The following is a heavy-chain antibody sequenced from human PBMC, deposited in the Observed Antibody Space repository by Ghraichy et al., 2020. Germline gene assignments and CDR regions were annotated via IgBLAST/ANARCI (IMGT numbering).Heavy chain of an antibody. D-gene: IGHD2-2*01. J-gene: IGHJ6*03. CDR3: ARMGYCSSTSCSYYYYYMDV. V-gene: IGHV4-34*01. CDR2: INHSGST. CDR1: GGSFSGYY. Sequence: SQTLSLTCAVYGGSFSGYYWSWIRQPPGKGLEWIGEINHSGSTNYNPSLKSRVTISVDTSKNQFSLKLSSVTAADTAVYYCARMGYCSSTSCSYYYYYMDVWGKGTTVTVSS.